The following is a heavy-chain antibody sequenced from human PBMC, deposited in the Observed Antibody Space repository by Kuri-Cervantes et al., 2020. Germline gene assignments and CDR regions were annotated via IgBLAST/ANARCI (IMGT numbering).Heavy chain of an antibody. CDR2: IIPIFGTA. J-gene: IGHJ4*02. CDR1: GGTFSSYA. V-gene: IGHV1-69*13. CDR3: ATDSGLYSNYPYYFDY. D-gene: IGHD4-11*01. Sequence: SVKVSCKASGGTFSSYAISWVRQAPGQGLEWMGGIIPIFGTANYAQKFQGRVTITADESTSTAYMELSSLRSEDTAVYYCATDSGLYSNYPYYFDYWGQGTLVTVSS.